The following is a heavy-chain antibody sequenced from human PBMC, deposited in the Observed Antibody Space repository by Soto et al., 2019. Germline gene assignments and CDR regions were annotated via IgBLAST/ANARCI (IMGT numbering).Heavy chain of an antibody. V-gene: IGHV1-46*01. Sequence: ASVNVSCKACGDTFTSEDMQCGRHAPAQGLEWMGIINPSGGSTSYAQKFQGRVTMTRDTSTSTVYMELISRRAEDTAVYYCAKDMVHWTGSRCACYFAKRGRGTLVTVSS. J-gene: IGHJ4*02. CDR3: AKDMVHWTGSRCACYFAK. CDR2: INPSGGST. CDR1: GDTFTSED. D-gene: IGHD2-8*02.